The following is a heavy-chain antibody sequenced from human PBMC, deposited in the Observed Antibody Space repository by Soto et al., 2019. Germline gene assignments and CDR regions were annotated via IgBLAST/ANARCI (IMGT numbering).Heavy chain of an antibody. V-gene: IGHV4-30-2*01. CDR3: ARGNVVAIDY. Sequence: SETLSLTCAVSGGSISSGGYSWSWIRQPPGKGLEWIGYIYHSGSTYYNPSLKSRVTISVDRSKNQFSLKLSSVTAADPAVYYCARGNVVAIDYWGQGTLVTVSS. CDR2: IYHSGST. CDR1: GGSISSGGYS. D-gene: IGHD2-21*01. J-gene: IGHJ4*02.